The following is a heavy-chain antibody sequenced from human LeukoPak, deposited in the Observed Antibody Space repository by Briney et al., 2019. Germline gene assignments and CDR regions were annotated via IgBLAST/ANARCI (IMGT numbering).Heavy chain of an antibody. Sequence: GGSLRLSCAASGFTFSDYYMSWIRQAPGKGLEWVSYISSSGSTIYYADSVKGRFTISRDNAKNSLYLQMNSLRAEDTAVYYCARVPWFGELSPWSSDYWGQGTLVTVSS. CDR3: ARVPWFGELSPWSSDY. CDR2: ISSSGSTI. V-gene: IGHV3-11*04. D-gene: IGHD3-10*01. J-gene: IGHJ4*02. CDR1: GFTFSDYY.